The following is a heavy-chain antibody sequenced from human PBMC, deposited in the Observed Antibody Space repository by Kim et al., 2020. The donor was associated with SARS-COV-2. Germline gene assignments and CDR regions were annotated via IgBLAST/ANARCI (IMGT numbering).Heavy chain of an antibody. J-gene: IGHJ4*02. CDR2: ISGSGGST. CDR3: AKAQHPRGYSSGWDAFDY. D-gene: IGHD6-19*01. V-gene: IGHV3-23*01. CDR1: GFTFSSYA. Sequence: GGSLRLSCAASGFTFSSYAMSWVRQAPGKGLEWVSAISGSGGSTYYADYVKGRFTISRDNSKNTLYLQMNSRRAEDTAVYYCAKAQHPRGYSSGWDAFDYWGQGTLVTVSS.